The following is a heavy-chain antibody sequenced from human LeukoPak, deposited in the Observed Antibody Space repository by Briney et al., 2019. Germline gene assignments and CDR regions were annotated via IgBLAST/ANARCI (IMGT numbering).Heavy chain of an antibody. Sequence: GGSLRLSCAASGFTFDDYAMHWVRQAPGKGLEWVSGISWNSGSIGYADSVKGRFTISRDNAKNSLYLQMNSLRAEDTALYYCAKDSCSTSCYYLYWGQGTLVTVSS. V-gene: IGHV3-9*01. CDR1: GFTFDDYA. CDR2: ISWNSGSI. CDR3: AKDSCSTSCYYLY. J-gene: IGHJ4*02. D-gene: IGHD2-2*01.